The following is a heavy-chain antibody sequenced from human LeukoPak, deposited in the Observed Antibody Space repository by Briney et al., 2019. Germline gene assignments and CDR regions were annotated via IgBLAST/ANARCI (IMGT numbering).Heavy chain of an antibody. CDR1: GRSFSGYY. J-gene: IGHJ6*03. CDR2: VTDRGNR. V-gene: IGHV4-34*01. D-gene: IGHD6-19*01. Sequence: PSETLSLTCAVYGRSFSGYYWTWIRQPPGKGLEWIGEVTDRGNRNYNPSLRSRVTISGDTAKNQFSLKLSSVTAADTSVFYCARGRWYSSGWDHYFYSIDVWGQGTTVTVSS. CDR3: ARGRWYSSGWDHYFYSIDV.